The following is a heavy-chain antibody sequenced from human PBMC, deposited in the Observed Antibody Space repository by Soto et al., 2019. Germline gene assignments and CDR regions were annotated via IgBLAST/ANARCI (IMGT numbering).Heavy chain of an antibody. CDR1: GYTCTRYY. V-gene: IGHV1-46*01. D-gene: IGHD3-22*01. CDR3: ARQVVITRPPMPFDY. CDR2: INPSGGST. J-gene: IGHJ4*02. Sequence: ASVKVSCQASGYTCTRYYMHWVRQAPGQGLEWMGIINPSGGSTGYAQKFQGRVTMTRDTSTSTVYMELSSLRSEDTAVYYCARQVVITRPPMPFDYAVLGPLLTV.